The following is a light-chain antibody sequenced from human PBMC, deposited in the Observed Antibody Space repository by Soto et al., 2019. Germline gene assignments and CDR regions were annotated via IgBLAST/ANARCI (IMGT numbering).Light chain of an antibody. V-gene: IGKV3-11*01. CDR1: QSVSSN. Sequence: EIVMTQSPATLSVSPGERVTLSCRASQSVSSNLAWYQQKPGQPPRLLIYDASKRAAGIPARFSGSGSGTDFTLTISSLEPEGFAVYYCQQRYNWGVAFGPGTKVDIK. CDR2: DAS. J-gene: IGKJ3*01. CDR3: QQRYNWGVA.